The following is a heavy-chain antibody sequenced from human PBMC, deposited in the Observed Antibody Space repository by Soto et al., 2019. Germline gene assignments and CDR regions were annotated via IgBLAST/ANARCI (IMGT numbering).Heavy chain of an antibody. CDR2: IYWDDDK. Sequence: QITLKESGPTLVKPTQTLTLTCTVSGLSLSTSGMGVGWIRQPPGKALEWLALIYWDDDKRYSPSLRSRLTITKDTSEHQVVLTMTNMDPVDTATYYWVHSPRNGYNSTPLFWGQGTLVTVSS. D-gene: IGHD5-12*01. CDR1: GLSLSTSGMG. V-gene: IGHV2-5*02. J-gene: IGHJ4*02. CDR3: VHSPRNGYNSTPLF.